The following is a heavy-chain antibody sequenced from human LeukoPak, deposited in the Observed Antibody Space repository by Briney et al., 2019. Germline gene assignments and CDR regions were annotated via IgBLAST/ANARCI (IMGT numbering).Heavy chain of an antibody. J-gene: IGHJ4*02. CDR1: GFPFSNYA. D-gene: IGHD2-2*01. V-gene: IGHV3-23*01. CDR2: ISGGGEDT. CDR3: VTLSCASTSCRTQF. Sequence: SGGSLRLSCGAPGFPFSNYALSWVRQTPERGLEWVSSISGGGEDTYYVDSVKGRFTISRDNSKNTLFLQMNSLTVADTAMYYCVTLSCASTSCRTQFWGKGTLVSVSS.